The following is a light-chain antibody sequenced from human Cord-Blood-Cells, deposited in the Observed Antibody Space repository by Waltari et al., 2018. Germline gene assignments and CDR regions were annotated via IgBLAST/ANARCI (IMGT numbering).Light chain of an antibody. V-gene: IGLV2-23*01. J-gene: IGLJ3*02. CDR2: EGS. Sequence: QSALTQPASVSGSPGQSFTISCTGTSSDVRSYNLVSWYQQHPGKAPKLMIYEGSKRPSVVSNRFSGSKSGNTASLTVSGLQAEDEADYYCCSYAGSWVFGGGTKLAVL. CDR3: CSYAGSWV. CDR1: SSDVRSYNL.